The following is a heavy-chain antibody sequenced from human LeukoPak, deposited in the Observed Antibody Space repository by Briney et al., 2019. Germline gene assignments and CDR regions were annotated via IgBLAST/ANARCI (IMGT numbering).Heavy chain of an antibody. Sequence: GGSLRLSCAASGFTFSSYSMDWVRQAPGKGLEWVSYISSSSSTIYYADSVKGRFTISRDNAKNSLYLQMNSLRAEDTAVYYCARDRKQWLAHDAFDIRGQGTMVTVSS. CDR1: GFTFSSYS. CDR2: ISSSSSTI. CDR3: ARDRKQWLAHDAFDI. D-gene: IGHD6-19*01. V-gene: IGHV3-48*01. J-gene: IGHJ3*02.